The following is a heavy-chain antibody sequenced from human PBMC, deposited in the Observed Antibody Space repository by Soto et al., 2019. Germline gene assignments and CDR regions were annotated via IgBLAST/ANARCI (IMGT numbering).Heavy chain of an antibody. CDR1: GFPLSTSGVS. Sequence: QITLKESGPTLVKPTQTLTLTCTFSGFPLSTSGVSVGWIRQPPGKALEWLALIHWDDDKRYSPSLKSRLTITKDTSKNQVVLTMTNMDPVDTATYYCAHKWGVAVWNAFDIWGLGTMVTVSS. V-gene: IGHV2-5*02. CDR2: IHWDDDK. CDR3: AHKWGVAVWNAFDI. J-gene: IGHJ3*02. D-gene: IGHD2-15*01.